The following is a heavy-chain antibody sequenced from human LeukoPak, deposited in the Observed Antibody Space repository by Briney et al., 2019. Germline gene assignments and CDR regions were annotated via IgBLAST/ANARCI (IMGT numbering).Heavy chain of an antibody. D-gene: IGHD2-15*01. Sequence: PSETLSLTCTVSGYSIRSGYYWGWIRQPPGKEMEWIGSIYHSGNTYYNPSLKSRVIVSLDTSKNQFSLKLSSVTAADTAVYYCARGPGGAAGVYFDYWGQGTLVAVSS. V-gene: IGHV4-38-2*02. CDR2: IYHSGNT. CDR3: ARGPGGAAGVYFDY. CDR1: GYSIRSGYY. J-gene: IGHJ4*02.